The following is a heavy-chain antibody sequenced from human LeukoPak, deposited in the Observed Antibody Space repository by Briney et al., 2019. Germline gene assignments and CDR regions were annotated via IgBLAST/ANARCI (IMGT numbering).Heavy chain of an antibody. J-gene: IGHJ4*02. V-gene: IGHV4-4*02. CDR3: ARGKVTMVRGDRGVFDY. CDR2: IYTSGST. CDR1: GGSISSSNW. D-gene: IGHD3-10*01. Sequence: PSQTLSLTCAVSGGSISSSNWWSWVRQPPGKGLEWIGRIYTSGSTNYNPSLKSRVTMSVDTSKNRFSLKLSSVTAADTAVYYCARGKVTMVRGDRGVFDYWGQGTLVTVSS.